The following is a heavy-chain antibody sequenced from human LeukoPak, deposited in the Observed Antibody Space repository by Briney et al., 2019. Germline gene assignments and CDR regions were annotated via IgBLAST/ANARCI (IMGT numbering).Heavy chain of an antibody. CDR1: TFTFSGYY. Sequence: PGGSLRLSCSASTFTFSGYYMSWIRQAPGKGLEWVSYISSSSSTIYYADSVKGRFTISRDNSKNTLYLQMNSLRAEDTAVYYCAKSQVTTVTLGYWGQGTLVTVSS. V-gene: IGHV3-11*04. CDR3: AKSQVTTVTLGY. J-gene: IGHJ4*02. CDR2: ISSSSSTI. D-gene: IGHD4-17*01.